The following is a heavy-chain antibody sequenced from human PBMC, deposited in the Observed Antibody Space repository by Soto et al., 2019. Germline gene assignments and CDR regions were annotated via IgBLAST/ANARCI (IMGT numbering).Heavy chain of an antibody. Sequence: ASVKVSCKASGYTLTDSSMHWVRLAPGKGLERMGGFDPEDGETIYAPKFQGRVTMTEDTSTDTAYMDLSSLRSDDTAIYYCATSTTAVLKYYYFNMDVWGQGTTVTVSS. D-gene: IGHD4-17*01. CDR2: FDPEDGET. J-gene: IGHJ6*02. CDR3: ATSTTAVLKYYYFNMDV. CDR1: GYTLTDSS. V-gene: IGHV1-24*01.